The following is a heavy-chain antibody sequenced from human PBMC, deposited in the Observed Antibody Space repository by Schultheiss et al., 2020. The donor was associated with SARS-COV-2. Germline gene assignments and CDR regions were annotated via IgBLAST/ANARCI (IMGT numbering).Heavy chain of an antibody. Sequence: ASVKVSCRSSGYTFTNYGIIWVRQAPGQGLEWMGWISAYNGNTNYAQKLQGRVTMTTDTSTSTAYMELRSLRSDDTAVYYCARYYDFWTGLDFWGQGILVTVSS. D-gene: IGHD3-3*01. CDR1: GYTFTNYG. J-gene: IGHJ4*02. V-gene: IGHV1-18*04. CDR2: ISAYNGNT. CDR3: ARYYDFWTGLDF.